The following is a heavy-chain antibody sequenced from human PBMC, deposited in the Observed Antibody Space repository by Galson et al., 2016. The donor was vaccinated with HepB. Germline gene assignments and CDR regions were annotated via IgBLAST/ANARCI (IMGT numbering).Heavy chain of an antibody. CDR2: IWYDGSKK. J-gene: IGHJ3*01. Sequence: SLRLSCAASGFTFSTYAMHWVRQAPGKGLEWVAFIWYDGSKKYYAESVRGRFTVSRDNFRETLYLQMDSLRVDDTAIYFCTKGPSRWNCGEDAFDVWGPGTMVTVTA. V-gene: IGHV3-30*02. CDR1: GFTFSTYA. CDR3: TKGPSRWNCGEDAFDV. D-gene: IGHD4-17*01.